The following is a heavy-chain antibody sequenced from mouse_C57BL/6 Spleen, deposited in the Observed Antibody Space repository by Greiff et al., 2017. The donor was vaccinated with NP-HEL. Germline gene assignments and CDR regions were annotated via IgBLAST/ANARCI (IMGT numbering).Heavy chain of an antibody. D-gene: IGHD3-2*02. V-gene: IGHV1-4*01. CDR3: AREGSGYVIFAD. CDR2: INPSSGYT. J-gene: IGHJ3*01. Sequence: VQLQQSGAELARPGASVKMSCKASGYTFTSYTMHWVKQRPGQGLEWIGYINPSSGYTKYNQKFKDKATLTADKSSSTAYMQLSSLTSEDSAVYYCAREGSGYVIFADWGQGTLVTVSA. CDR1: GYTFTSYT.